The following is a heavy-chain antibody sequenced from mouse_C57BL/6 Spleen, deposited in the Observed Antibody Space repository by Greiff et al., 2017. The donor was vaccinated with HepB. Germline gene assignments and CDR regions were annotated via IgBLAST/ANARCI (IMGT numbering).Heavy chain of an antibody. CDR3: AGVLGLFGC. J-gene: IGHJ2*01. CDR2: ISYDGNN. V-gene: IGHV3-6*01. Sequence: ESGPGLVKPSQSLSLTCSVTGYSITSGYYWNWIRPFPGNKLEWMGHISYDGNNNYNPSLKNRISITRDASKNQFCLKLNAVTTEDTATYYCAGVLGLFGCWGKGTTLTVAS. CDR1: GYSITSGYY. D-gene: IGHD4-1*01.